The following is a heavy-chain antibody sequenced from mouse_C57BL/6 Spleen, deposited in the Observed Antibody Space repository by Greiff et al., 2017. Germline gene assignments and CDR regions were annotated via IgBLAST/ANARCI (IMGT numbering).Heavy chain of an antibody. Sequence: EVQLQQSGPELVKPGASVKISCKASGYTFTDYYMNWVKQSHGKSLEWIGDINPNNGGTSYNQKFKGKATLTVDKSSSTAYMELRSLTSEDSEVYYCARRNYDYDLYYAMDYWGQGTSVTVSS. D-gene: IGHD2-4*01. V-gene: IGHV1-26*01. CDR2: INPNNGGT. CDR1: GYTFTDYY. CDR3: ARRNYDYDLYYAMDY. J-gene: IGHJ4*01.